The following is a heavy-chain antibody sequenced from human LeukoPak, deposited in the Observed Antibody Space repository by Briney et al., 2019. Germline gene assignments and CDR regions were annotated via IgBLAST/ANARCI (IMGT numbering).Heavy chain of an antibody. CDR3: AKDRQQRSPLAFDY. J-gene: IGHJ4*02. V-gene: IGHV3-23*01. CDR1: GFTFSSYA. D-gene: IGHD6-13*01. Sequence: GGSLRLSCAASGFTFSSYAMSWVRQAPGKGLEWVSVISASGGSTHYADSVKGRFTISRDNPKNTLYLQMNSLRAEDTAVYYCAKDRQQRSPLAFDYWGQGTLVTVSS. CDR2: ISASGGST.